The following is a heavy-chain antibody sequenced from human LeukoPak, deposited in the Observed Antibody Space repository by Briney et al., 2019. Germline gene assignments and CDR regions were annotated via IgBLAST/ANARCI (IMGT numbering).Heavy chain of an antibody. D-gene: IGHD2-2*01. J-gene: IGHJ4*02. CDR3: AREIPCSSSSCLDY. V-gene: IGHV1-2*02. CDR2: INSHSGGT. Sequence: PVASVKVSCKASGYTFTAYYMHWVRQAPGQGLEWMGWINSHSGGTNFAQKFQGRVTMTRDTSITTANMELSRLTSDDTAMYYCAREIPCSSSSCLDYWGQGTLVTVSS. CDR1: GYTFTAYY.